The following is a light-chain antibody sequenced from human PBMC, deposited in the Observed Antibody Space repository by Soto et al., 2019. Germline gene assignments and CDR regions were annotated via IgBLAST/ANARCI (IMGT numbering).Light chain of an antibody. J-gene: IGLJ2*01. V-gene: IGLV2-14*02. CDR1: VSDVGSFGP. CDR3: SSSTNTNTLVI. Sequence: QSALTQPASVSGSPGQSITISCTGSVSDVGSFGPVSWYQQHPGQVPKLIIYEGSRRPSGVSSRFSGSKSGNTASLTISGLQAEDEADYFCSSSTNTNTLVIFGGGTKVTVL. CDR2: EGS.